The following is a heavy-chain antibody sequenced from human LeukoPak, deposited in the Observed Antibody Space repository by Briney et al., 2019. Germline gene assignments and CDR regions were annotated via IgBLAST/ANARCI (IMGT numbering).Heavy chain of an antibody. J-gene: IGHJ4*02. D-gene: IGHD3-10*01. V-gene: IGHV3-30*03. CDR1: GFTFSSYG. Sequence: GGSLRLSCAASGFTFSSYGMHWVRQAPGKGLEGVAVISYDGSNKYYADSVKGRFTISRDNSKNTLYLQMNSLRAEDTAVYYCAHTPWFGELLYPFDYWGQGTLVTVSS. CDR3: AHTPWFGELLYPFDY. CDR2: ISYDGSNK.